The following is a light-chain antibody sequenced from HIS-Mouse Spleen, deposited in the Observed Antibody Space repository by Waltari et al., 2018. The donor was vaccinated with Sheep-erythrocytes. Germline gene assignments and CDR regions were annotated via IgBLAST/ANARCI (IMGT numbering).Light chain of an antibody. CDR1: SSDGGGYNY. V-gene: IGLV2-14*03. CDR3: SSYTSSSSYV. CDR2: DVS. Sequence: QSALTQPASVSGSPGQSITISCTGTSSDGGGYNYVSWYQQHPGKAPKLMIYDVSNRPSGVSNRFSGSKSSNTASLTISGLQAEDEADYYCSSYTSSSSYVFGTGTKVTVL. J-gene: IGLJ1*01.